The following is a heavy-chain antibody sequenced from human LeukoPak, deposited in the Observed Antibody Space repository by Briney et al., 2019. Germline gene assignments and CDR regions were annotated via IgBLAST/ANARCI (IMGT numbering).Heavy chain of an antibody. J-gene: IGHJ4*02. D-gene: IGHD2-15*01. V-gene: IGHV4-34*01. Sequence: SETLSLTCAVYGGSFSGYYLSWIRQPPGKGLEWIGEINHSGSTNYNPSLKSRVTISVDTSKNQFSLKLSSVTAADTAVYYCAIGVVVAATVYWGQGTLVTVSS. CDR3: AIGVVVAATVY. CDR2: INHSGST. CDR1: GGSFSGYY.